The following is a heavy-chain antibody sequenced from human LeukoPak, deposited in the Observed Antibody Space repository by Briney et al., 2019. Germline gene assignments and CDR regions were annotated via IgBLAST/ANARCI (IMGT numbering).Heavy chain of an antibody. CDR1: GGSFSGYY. D-gene: IGHD3-3*01. V-gene: IGHV4-34*01. Sequence: SETLSLTCAVYGGSFSGYYWSWIRQPPGKGLEWIGEINHSGSTNYNPSLKSRVTISVDTSKNQFSLKLSSVIAADTAVYYCARIVGNYYDFWSGYMVDIWGQGTMVTVSS. CDR2: INHSGST. CDR3: ARIVGNYYDFWSGYMVDI. J-gene: IGHJ3*02.